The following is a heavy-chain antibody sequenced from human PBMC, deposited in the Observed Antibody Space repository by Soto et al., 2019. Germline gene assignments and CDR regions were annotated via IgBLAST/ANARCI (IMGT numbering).Heavy chain of an antibody. D-gene: IGHD3-3*01. CDR2: IHHRGSA. CDR1: GGSVSSDNFF. V-gene: IGHV4-39*02. J-gene: IGHJ6*02. CDR3: VRDYYTPWFGYYPTPPSDFYNGMDV. Sequence: PSEILSLTCTVSGGSVSSDNFFWGWVRQPPGLGLEWLGNIHHRGSARYNPSLRSRLSLYVDTFNNKFSLRLSSVTAADTAVYFCVRDYYTPWFGYYPTPPSDFYNGMDVWGQGTTVTVSS.